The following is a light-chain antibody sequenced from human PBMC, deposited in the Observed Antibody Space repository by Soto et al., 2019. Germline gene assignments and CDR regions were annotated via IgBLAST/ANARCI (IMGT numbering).Light chain of an antibody. CDR3: QQYDRFPYT. CDR2: KAS. J-gene: IGKJ2*01. V-gene: IGKV1-5*03. Sequence: DIQMTQSPPTLSASVGDTVTITCRASQSISNWLAWYQQKPGQAPKLLIHKASTLESGVPSRFSGSGSGTEFTLTISSLQPDDFATFYCQQYDRFPYTFGQGTKLEIK. CDR1: QSISNW.